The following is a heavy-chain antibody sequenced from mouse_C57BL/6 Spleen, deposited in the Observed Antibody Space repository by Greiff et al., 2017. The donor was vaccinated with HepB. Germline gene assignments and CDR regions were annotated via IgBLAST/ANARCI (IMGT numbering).Heavy chain of an antibody. V-gene: IGHV1-64*01. CDR3: ARMGDWRGIYYAMDY. J-gene: IGHJ4*01. CDR2: IHPNSGST. CDR1: GYTFTSYW. Sequence: VQLQQPGAELVKPGASVKLSCKASGYTFTSYWMHWVKQRPGQGLEWIGMIHPNSGSTNYNEKFKSKATLTVDKSSSTAYMQLSSLTSEDSAVYYCARMGDWRGIYYAMDYWGQGTSVTVSS.